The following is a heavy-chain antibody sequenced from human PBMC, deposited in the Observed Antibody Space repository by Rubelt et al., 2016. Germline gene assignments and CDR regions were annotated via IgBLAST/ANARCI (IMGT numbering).Heavy chain of an antibody. V-gene: IGHV4-34*01. Sequence: QVQLQQWGAGLLKPSETLSLTCAVYGGSFSGYYWSWIRQPPGKGLEWIGEINHSGSTNYNPSLKIRVTLSVDTSKNQFSLKLSSVTAADTAVYYCATRVVNSSGFGYWGQGTLVTVSS. J-gene: IGHJ4*02. CDR1: GGSFSGYY. D-gene: IGHD3-22*01. CDR3: ATRVVNSSGFGY. CDR2: INHSGST.